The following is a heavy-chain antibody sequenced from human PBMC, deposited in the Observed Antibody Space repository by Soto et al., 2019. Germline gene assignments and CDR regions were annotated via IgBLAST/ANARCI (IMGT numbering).Heavy chain of an antibody. Sequence: ASVKVSCKASGGTFSSYAISCVRQAPGQGLEWMGGIIPIFGTANYAQKFQGRVTITADESTSTAYMELSSLRSEDTAVYYCASPYDSSTMLDYWGQGTLVTVSS. D-gene: IGHD3-22*01. CDR3: ASPYDSSTMLDY. CDR2: IIPIFGTA. V-gene: IGHV1-69*13. J-gene: IGHJ4*02. CDR1: GGTFSSYA.